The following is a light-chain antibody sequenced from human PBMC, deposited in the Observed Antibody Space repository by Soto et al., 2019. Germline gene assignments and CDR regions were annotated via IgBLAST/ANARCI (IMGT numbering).Light chain of an antibody. CDR3: CSYAGSSTFVV. V-gene: IGLV2-23*02. CDR1: SSDVGSYNL. CDR2: EVT. Sequence: QSALTQPASVSGSPGQSITISCTGTSSDVGSYNLVSWYQQHPGKAPKLMIYEVTERPPGVSNRFSGSKSGNTASLTISGLHTEDEANYYCCSYAGSSTFVVFGGGTKLTVL. J-gene: IGLJ2*01.